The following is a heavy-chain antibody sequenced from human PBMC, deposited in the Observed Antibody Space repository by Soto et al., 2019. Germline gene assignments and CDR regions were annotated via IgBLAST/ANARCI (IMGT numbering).Heavy chain of an antibody. CDR1: GFTFSSYW. D-gene: IGHD6-13*01. Sequence: EVQLVESGGGLVQPGGSLRLSCADSGFTFSSYWMSWVRQAPVKGLEGVGNRKQDGSEKNYVDSVKGRFTISRDSAKNSLYLQMNSLRAGDTAVYYCARIASTGRGWDVWGQGNTVVVSS. V-gene: IGHV3-7*01. CDR3: ARIASTGRGWDV. J-gene: IGHJ6*02. CDR2: RKQDGSEK.